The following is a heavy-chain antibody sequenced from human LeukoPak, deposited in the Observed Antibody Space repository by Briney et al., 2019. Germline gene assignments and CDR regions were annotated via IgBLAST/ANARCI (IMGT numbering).Heavy chain of an antibody. CDR1: GYTFTSYY. Sequence: ASVKVSCKASGYTFTSYYMHWVRQAPGQGLEWMGITNPSGGSTSYAQKFQGRVTMTTDTSTSTAYMELRSLRSDDTAVYYCAREPLWFGELVYWGQGTLVTVSS. CDR2: TNPSGGST. CDR3: AREPLWFGELVY. D-gene: IGHD3-10*01. V-gene: IGHV1-46*01. J-gene: IGHJ4*02.